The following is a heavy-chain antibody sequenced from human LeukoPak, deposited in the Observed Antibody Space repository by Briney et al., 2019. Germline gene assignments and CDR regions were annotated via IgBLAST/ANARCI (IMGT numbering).Heavy chain of an antibody. V-gene: IGHV3-7*01. CDR3: GRGAGGSYYLAY. CDR1: GFTFSTYW. CDR2: IKQDGSEK. J-gene: IGHJ4*02. Sequence: GGSLTLSCAASGFTFSTYWMSWVRQAPGKGLEWVANIKQDGSEKYYVDSVKGRCTISRDNAKNSVYLQMNSLRVEETAVYYCGRGAGGSYYLAYSGQGALVTVSS. D-gene: IGHD1-26*01.